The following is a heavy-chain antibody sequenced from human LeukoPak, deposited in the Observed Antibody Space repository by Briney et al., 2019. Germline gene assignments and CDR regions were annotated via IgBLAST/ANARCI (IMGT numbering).Heavy chain of an antibody. J-gene: IGHJ3*02. D-gene: IGHD2-2*01. CDR1: GGSISSYY. Sequence: PSETLSLTCTVSGGSISSYYWSWIRQPAGKGLEWIGRIYTSGSTNYNPSLNGRVTMSVDTSKNQFSLKLSSVTAADTAVYYCGRAGGYCSSTSCYDAFDIWGQGTMVTVSS. V-gene: IGHV4-4*07. CDR3: GRAGGYCSSTSCYDAFDI. CDR2: IYTSGST.